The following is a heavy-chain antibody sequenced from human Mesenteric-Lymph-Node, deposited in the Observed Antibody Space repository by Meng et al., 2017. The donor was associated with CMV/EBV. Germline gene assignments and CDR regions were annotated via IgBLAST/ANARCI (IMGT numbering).Heavy chain of an antibody. CDR1: GYTFTGYY. D-gene: IGHD3-3*01. Sequence: SVKVSCKASGYTFTGYYMHWVRQAPGQGLEWMGWINPNSGGTNYAQKFQGRVTMTRDTSISTAYMELSRLRSDDTAVYYCARQRITIFGVVEEYGMDVWGQGTTVTVSS. CDR3: ARQRITIFGVVEEYGMDV. V-gene: IGHV1-2*02. CDR2: INPNSGGT. J-gene: IGHJ6*02.